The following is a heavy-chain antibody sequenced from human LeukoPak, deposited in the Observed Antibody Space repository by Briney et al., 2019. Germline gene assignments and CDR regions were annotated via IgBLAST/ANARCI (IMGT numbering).Heavy chain of an antibody. J-gene: IGHJ4*02. V-gene: IGHV1-2*02. Sequence: ASVKVSCKASGHTFTGYYVHWVRQAPGQGLEWMGWINPNSGATNSAQKFQGRVTMTSDTSTSTAYMELSRLRSDDTAVYYCARSYDSSSRRLDYWGQGILVTVSS. CDR3: ARSYDSSSRRLDY. CDR1: GHTFTGYY. D-gene: IGHD3-22*01. CDR2: INPNSGAT.